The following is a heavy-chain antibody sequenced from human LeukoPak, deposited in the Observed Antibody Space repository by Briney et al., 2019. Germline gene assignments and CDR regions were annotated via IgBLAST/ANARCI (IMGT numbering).Heavy chain of an antibody. Sequence: GGSLRLSCAASGFTFSSYVLSWARQAPGKGLEWVSGISASGGSTYYAGSVKGRYTISRDNSKNTVYLQMNSLTAEDTAVYYCAKGSSAWYGWFDPWGQGTLVTVSS. J-gene: IGHJ5*02. CDR3: AKGSSAWYGWFDP. CDR2: ISASGGST. V-gene: IGHV3-23*01. CDR1: GFTFSSYV. D-gene: IGHD6-19*01.